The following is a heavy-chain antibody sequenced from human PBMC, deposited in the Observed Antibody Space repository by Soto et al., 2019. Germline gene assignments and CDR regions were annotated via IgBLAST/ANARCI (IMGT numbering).Heavy chain of an antibody. J-gene: IGHJ4*02. D-gene: IGHD6-13*01. Sequence: GGSLRLSCAASWFTVSSNYMSWVRQAPGKGLEWVSYISSSSSTIYYADSVKGRFTISRDNSKNTLYLQMSSLRADDTAVYYWARVHSSSYHYFDYWGQGTLVTVSS. V-gene: IGHV3-48*01. CDR2: ISSSSSTI. CDR3: ARVHSSSYHYFDY. CDR1: WFTVSSNY.